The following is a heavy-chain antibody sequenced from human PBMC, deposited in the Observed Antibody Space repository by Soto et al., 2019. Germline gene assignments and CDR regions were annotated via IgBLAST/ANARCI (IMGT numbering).Heavy chain of an antibody. CDR3: AKRSEKHSDAFDI. CDR2: IVVGSGKT. Sequence: VKVSLQASVFNSCKPPIAGGRPGRGQGLEWVGWIVVGSGKTKYAQKFQERVNITRDTSTGTVFMELSSLRSEDTAVYYCAKRSEKHSDAFDIWGQGTMVTVS. J-gene: IGHJ3*02. V-gene: IGHV1-58*02. CDR1: VFNSCKPP.